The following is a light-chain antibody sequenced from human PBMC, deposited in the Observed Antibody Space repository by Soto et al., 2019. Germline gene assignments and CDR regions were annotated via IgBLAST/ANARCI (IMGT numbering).Light chain of an antibody. CDR2: SDS. CDR3: AAWDDSLSGPV. Sequence: QSVLTQPPSVSGTPGQRVTISCSGSSSNIGRNHVYWYQQLPGTAPKVLIYSDSQRPSGVPDRFSGSKSGASASLAISGLRSEDEADYHCAAWDDSLSGPVFGGGTKVTVL. V-gene: IGLV1-47*02. J-gene: IGLJ3*02. CDR1: SSNIGRNH.